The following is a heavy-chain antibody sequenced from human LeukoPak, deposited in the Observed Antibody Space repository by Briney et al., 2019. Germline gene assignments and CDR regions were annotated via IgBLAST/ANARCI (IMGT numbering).Heavy chain of an antibody. Sequence: SQTLSLTCAISGDSVSSNSAAWTWIRQSPPRGLEWLGRTYYRSKWYNHYAVSVKSRITFNADTSKNQFSLQLNSVTPEDTAVYYCAREPTASLWFDPWGQGILVTVSS. CDR3: AREPTASLWFDP. D-gene: IGHD4-17*01. J-gene: IGHJ5*02. CDR1: GDSVSSNSAA. V-gene: IGHV6-1*01. CDR2: TYYRSKWYN.